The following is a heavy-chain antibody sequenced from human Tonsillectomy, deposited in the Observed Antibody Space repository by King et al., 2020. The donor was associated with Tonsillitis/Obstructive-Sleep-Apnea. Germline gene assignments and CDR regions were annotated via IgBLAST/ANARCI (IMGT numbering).Heavy chain of an antibody. CDR1: GFTFSSYD. D-gene: IGHD4-17*01. CDR2: IGTAGDT. V-gene: IGHV3-13*04. Sequence: VQLVEAGGGLVQPGGSLRLSCAASGFTFSSYDMHWVRQATGKGLEWVSGIGTAGDTYYPGSVGGRFTISRENGKNSLYLQMNSLRAGATAVYYCASGRWTMVTTGAHPWYFDLWGRGTLVTVSS. CDR3: ASGRWTMVTTGAHPWYFDL. J-gene: IGHJ2*01.